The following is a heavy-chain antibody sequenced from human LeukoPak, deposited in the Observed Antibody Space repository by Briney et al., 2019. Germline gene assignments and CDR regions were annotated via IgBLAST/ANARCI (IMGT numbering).Heavy chain of an antibody. Sequence: GQSLRLSCDASGFNIYTYTMYWVRQAPGQGLEWVSGIRNSDGVTYHADSVRGRFTISTDNSKNTLYLQMNSLRAEDTALYYCAKGLERESRLDSWGQGTLVTVSS. CDR2: IRNSDGVT. J-gene: IGHJ4*02. CDR1: GFNIYTYT. D-gene: IGHD1-1*01. V-gene: IGHV3-23*01. CDR3: AKGLERESRLDS.